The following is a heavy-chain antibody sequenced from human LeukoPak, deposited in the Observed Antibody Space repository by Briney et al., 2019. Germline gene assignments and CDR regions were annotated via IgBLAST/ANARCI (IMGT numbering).Heavy chain of an antibody. CDR2: IYSDGTT. V-gene: IGHV4-39*07. Sequence: PSETLSLTCTVSGYSIRTRSYYWGWIRQPPGKGLEWIGSIYSDGTTYYNPSLESRVTISVDTSKNQFSLKLSSVTAADTAVYYCAARGSWPHGGWFDPWGQGTLVTVSS. D-gene: IGHD6-13*01. CDR1: GYSIRTRSYY. CDR3: AARGSWPHGGWFDP. J-gene: IGHJ5*02.